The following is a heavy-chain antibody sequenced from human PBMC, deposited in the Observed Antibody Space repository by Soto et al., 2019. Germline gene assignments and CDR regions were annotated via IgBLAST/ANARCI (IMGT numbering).Heavy chain of an antibody. Sequence: QVQLQESGPGLVKPSQTLSLTCTVSGGSISSGGYYWSWIRQHPGKGLEWIGYIYYSGSTYYNPSLKSRVTISVDTSKNQFSLKLSSVTDADTAVYYCAIYDSSGSRGFQHWGQGTLVTVSS. CDR1: GGSISSGGYY. CDR3: AIYDSSGSRGFQH. CDR2: IYYSGST. D-gene: IGHD3-22*01. V-gene: IGHV4-31*03. J-gene: IGHJ1*01.